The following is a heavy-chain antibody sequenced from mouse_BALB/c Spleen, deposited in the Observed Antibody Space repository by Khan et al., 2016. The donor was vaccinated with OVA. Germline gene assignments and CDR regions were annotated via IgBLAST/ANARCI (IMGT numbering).Heavy chain of an antibody. Sequence: VQLQQSGAELARPGASVKMSCKASGYTFTSYTIHWIKKRPGQGLEWIGYINPSNGYTNYNQKFKDKATLTTDKSPTTAILQLSSMTSADSAVYNWVRDGADHRNDGWFADWGQGTLVTVSA. V-gene: IGHV1-4*01. J-gene: IGHJ3*01. CDR2: INPSNGYT. CDR1: GYTFTSYT. CDR3: VRDGADHRNDGWFAD. D-gene: IGHD2-14*01.